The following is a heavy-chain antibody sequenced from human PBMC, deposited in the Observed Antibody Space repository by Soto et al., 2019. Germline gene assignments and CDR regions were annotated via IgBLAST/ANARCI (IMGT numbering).Heavy chain of an antibody. Sequence: QVQLVQSGAEVKKPGASVKVSCKASGYTFTGYYMHWVRQAPGQGLEWMGWINPNSGGTNYAQKFQGRVTMTRDTSISTAYMELSRLRADDTAVYYGERGGGRAPQQGLFCHWGQGTLVTVSS. J-gene: IGHJ4*02. CDR1: GYTFTGYY. V-gene: IGHV1-2*02. CDR2: INPNSGGT. CDR3: ERGGGRAPQQGLFCH. D-gene: IGHD6-19*01.